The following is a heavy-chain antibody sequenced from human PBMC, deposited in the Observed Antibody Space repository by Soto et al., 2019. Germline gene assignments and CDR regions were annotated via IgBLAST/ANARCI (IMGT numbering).Heavy chain of an antibody. Sequence: SETLSLTCTVSGGSISNYYGSWIRQPPGKGLEWIGYIYYSGSTNYNPSLKSRVTISVDTSKNQFSLKLSSVTAADTAVYYCARSRGRYFDYWGQGTLVTVSS. J-gene: IGHJ4*02. D-gene: IGHD3-16*02. CDR3: ARSRGRYFDY. CDR1: GGSISNYY. V-gene: IGHV4-59*01. CDR2: IYYSGST.